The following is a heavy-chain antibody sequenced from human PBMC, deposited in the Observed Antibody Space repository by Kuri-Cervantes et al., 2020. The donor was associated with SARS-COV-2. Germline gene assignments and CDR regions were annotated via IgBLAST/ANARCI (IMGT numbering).Heavy chain of an antibody. CDR3: ARSGVVTDYFDS. V-gene: IGHV3-30*04. Sequence: GESLKISCAVSGFTFGHYAMHWVRQPPGKGLEWLAVVPYDGNTQYYADSVKGRFTISRDNSANTLYLQMDSLTYEDTAVYFCARSGVVTDYFDSWGQGTLVSVSP. J-gene: IGHJ4*02. CDR1: GFTFGHYA. CDR2: VPYDGNTQ. D-gene: IGHD2-21*02.